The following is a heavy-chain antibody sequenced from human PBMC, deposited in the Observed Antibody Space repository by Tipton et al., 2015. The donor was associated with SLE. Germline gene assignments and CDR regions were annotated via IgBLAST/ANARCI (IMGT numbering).Heavy chain of an antibody. CDR3: ARDDDNGFDY. V-gene: IGHV4-59*01. J-gene: IGHJ4*02. Sequence: TLSLTCIVSGGSISSDYWSWIRQPPGKGLERIGYFDYSGSTNYNPSLKSRVTISADTSKNQFSLNLNSVTAADTAVYYCARDDDNGFDYWGQGTLVTVSS. CDR1: GGSISSDY. CDR2: FDYSGST. D-gene: IGHD2-8*01.